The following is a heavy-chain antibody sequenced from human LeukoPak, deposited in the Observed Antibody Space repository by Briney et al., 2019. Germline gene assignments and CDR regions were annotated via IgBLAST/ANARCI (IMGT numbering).Heavy chain of an antibody. CDR1: GGSINNYY. CDR2: IYYSGST. J-gene: IGHJ4*02. D-gene: IGHD3-22*01. V-gene: IGHV4-59*01. Sequence: SETLSLTCTVSGGSINNYYWSWIRQPPGKGLEWIGYIYYSGSTNYNPSLKSRVTISVDTSKNQFSLKLSSVTAADTAVYYCAQSYDSSGFYNYWGQGTLVTVSS. CDR3: AQSYDSSGFYNY.